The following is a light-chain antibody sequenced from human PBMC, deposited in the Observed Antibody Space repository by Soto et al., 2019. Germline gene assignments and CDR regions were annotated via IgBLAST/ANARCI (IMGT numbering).Light chain of an antibody. CDR3: AAWDDSLNGLWV. CDR2: SNS. V-gene: IGLV1-44*01. J-gene: IGLJ3*02. CDR1: SSNVGYNT. Sequence: QSVLTQPPSASGTPGQRVTISCSGSSSNVGYNTVSWYQQLPGTAPKLLIFSNSQRPSGVPDRFSGSKSGTSASLAISGLQSEDEADYYCAAWDDSLNGLWVFGGGTKLTVL.